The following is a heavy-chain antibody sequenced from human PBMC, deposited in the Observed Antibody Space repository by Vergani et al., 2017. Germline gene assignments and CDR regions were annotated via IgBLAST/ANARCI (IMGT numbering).Heavy chain of an antibody. J-gene: IGHJ6*03. CDR3: AKDGEGYCSSTSCAHYYYYYYMDV. D-gene: IGHD2-2*01. V-gene: IGHV3-30*02. CDR2: IRYDGSNK. CDR1: GFTFSSYG. Sequence: QVQLVESGGGVVQPGGSLRLSCAASGFTFSSYGMHWVRQAPGKGLEWVAFIRYDGSNKYYADSVKGRFTISRDNSKNTLYLQMNSLRAEDTAVYYCAKDGEGYCSSTSCAHYYYYYYMDVWGKGTTVTVSS.